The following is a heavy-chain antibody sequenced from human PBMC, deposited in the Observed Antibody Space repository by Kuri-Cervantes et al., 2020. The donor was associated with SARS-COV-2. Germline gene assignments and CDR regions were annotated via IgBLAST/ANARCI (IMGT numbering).Heavy chain of an antibody. V-gene: IGHV1-18*01. D-gene: IGHD3-22*01. CDR2: TSAYNGNT. J-gene: IGHJ4*02. Sequence: ASVQVSCKDSVDTFSRAGVSCVREAPGQGLEWMGWTSAYNGNTNYAQKLQGRVTMTTDTSTSTDYMELRSLRSADTAVYYCARDPREYYYDSSGTIRTEESYFDYWGQGTLVTVSS. CDR1: VDTFSRAG. CDR3: ARDPREYYYDSSGTIRTEESYFDY.